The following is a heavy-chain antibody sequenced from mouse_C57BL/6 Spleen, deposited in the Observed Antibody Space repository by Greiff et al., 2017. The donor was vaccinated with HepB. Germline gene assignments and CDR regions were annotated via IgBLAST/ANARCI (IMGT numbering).Heavy chain of an antibody. CDR2: INPNYGTT. CDR3: ARGRDYGY. V-gene: IGHV1-39*01. J-gene: IGHJ2*01. CDR1: GYSFTDYN. Sequence: EVQLQQSGPALVQPGASVKISCKASGYSFTDYNMNWVKQSNGKSLEWIGVINPNYGTTSYNQKFKGKATLTVDQSSNTAYMQLNSLTSEDSAVYCRARGRDYGYWGQGTTLTVSS. D-gene: IGHD2-4*01.